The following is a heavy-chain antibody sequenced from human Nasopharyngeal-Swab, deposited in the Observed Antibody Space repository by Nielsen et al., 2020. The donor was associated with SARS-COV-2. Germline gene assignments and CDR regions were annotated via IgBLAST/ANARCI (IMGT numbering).Heavy chain of an antibody. CDR2: ISSSSSTI. Sequence: GESLKISCAASGFTFSSYSMNWVRQAPGKGLEWVSYISSSSSTIYYADSVKGRFTISRDNAKNSLYLQMNSLRAEDTAVYFCARDRGYSSGYEIDYWGQGTLVTVSS. CDR1: GFTFSSYS. CDR3: ARDRGYSSGYEIDY. V-gene: IGHV3-48*04. J-gene: IGHJ4*02. D-gene: IGHD3-22*01.